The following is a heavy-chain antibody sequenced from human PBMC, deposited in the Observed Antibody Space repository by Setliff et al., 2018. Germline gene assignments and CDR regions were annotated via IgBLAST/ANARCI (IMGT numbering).Heavy chain of an antibody. Sequence: PSETLSLTCGVSGVSITSGHYWGWIRQSPGKGLEWLATIHQRGRTYYNPPLNSRVTISLDTSKNHFSLKLRSVTAEDSAVYYRASPGRDNLDSPFDAFDIWGQGTKVTVSS. CDR3: ASPGRDNLDSPFDAFDI. J-gene: IGHJ3*02. V-gene: IGHV4-38-2*01. CDR2: IHQRGRT. D-gene: IGHD3-3*01. CDR1: GVSITSGHY.